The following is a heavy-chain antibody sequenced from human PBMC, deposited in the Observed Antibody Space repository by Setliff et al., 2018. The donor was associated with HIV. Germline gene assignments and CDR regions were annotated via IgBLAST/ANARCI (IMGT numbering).Heavy chain of an antibody. J-gene: IGHJ6*03. CDR3: ARGTAYYNFWSGYSQDYYYYMDV. Sequence: PSETLSLTCAVYGGSFSGYYWSWIRQSPGKGLEWIGEINHSGSTKYNPSRKSRVTISVDTSKNQFSLKLSSVTAADTAVYYCARGTAYYNFWSGYSQDYYYYMDVWGKGTTVTVSS. CDR1: GGSFSGYY. D-gene: IGHD3-3*01. V-gene: IGHV4-34*01. CDR2: INHSGST.